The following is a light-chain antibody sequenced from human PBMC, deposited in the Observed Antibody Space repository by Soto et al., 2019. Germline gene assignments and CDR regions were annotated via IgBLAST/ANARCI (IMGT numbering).Light chain of an antibody. CDR1: QSVSSSY. V-gene: IGKV3-20*01. CDR3: QQYGSSPDT. CDR2: GAS. Sequence: EIVLTQSPGTLSLSPGERATLSCRASQSVSSSYLAWYQQKPGQAPRLLIDGASSRATGIPDRFSGSGSGTDFTLTISRLEPEDFAVYYCQQYGSSPDTFGQGTKLESK. J-gene: IGKJ2*01.